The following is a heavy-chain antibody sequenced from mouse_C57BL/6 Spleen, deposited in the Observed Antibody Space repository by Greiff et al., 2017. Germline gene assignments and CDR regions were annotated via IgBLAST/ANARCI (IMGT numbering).Heavy chain of an antibody. J-gene: IGHJ4*01. V-gene: IGHV1-55*01. CDR1: GYTFTSYW. D-gene: IGHD1-1*01. CDR3: ARWGNYYGNAMDY. CDR2: IYPGSGST. Sequence: QVQLQQPGAELVKPGASVKMSCKASGYTFTSYWITWVKQRPGQGLEWIGDIYPGSGSTNYNEKFKSKATLTVDTSSSTAYMQLSSLTSEDSAVDYCARWGNYYGNAMDYWGQGTSVTVSS.